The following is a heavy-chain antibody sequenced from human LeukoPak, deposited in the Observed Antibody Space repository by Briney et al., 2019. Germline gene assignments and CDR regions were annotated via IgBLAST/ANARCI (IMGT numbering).Heavy chain of an antibody. D-gene: IGHD6-19*01. CDR2: IYYSGST. CDR3: AKGTSGGWYYFDY. J-gene: IGHJ4*02. Sequence: PSETLSLTCTVSGGSISSYYWSWIRQPPGKGLEWIGYIYYSGSTNYRPSLKSRVTISVDTSKNQFSLKLDSVTAADTAVYYCAKGTSGGWYYFDYWGQGTLVTVSS. CDR1: GGSISSYY. V-gene: IGHV4-59*08.